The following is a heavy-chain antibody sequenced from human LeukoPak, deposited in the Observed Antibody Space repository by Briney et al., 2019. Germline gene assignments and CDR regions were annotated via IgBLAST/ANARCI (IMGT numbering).Heavy chain of an antibody. V-gene: IGHV3-33*01. D-gene: IGHD3-10*01. CDR3: AREGYYGSGSPPSLYFDY. Sequence: GGSLRLSCAASGFTFSSYGMHWVRQAPGKGLEWVAVIWYDGSNKYYADSVKGRFTISRDNSRSTLHLQMNSLRPEDTAIYYCAREGYYGSGSPPSLYFDYWGQGTLVTVSS. CDR1: GFTFSSYG. CDR2: IWYDGSNK. J-gene: IGHJ4*02.